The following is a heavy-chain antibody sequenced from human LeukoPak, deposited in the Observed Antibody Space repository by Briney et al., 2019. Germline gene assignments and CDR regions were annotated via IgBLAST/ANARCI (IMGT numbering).Heavy chain of an antibody. CDR1: GGSISSYY. Sequence: SETLSLTCTVSGGSISSYYWSWIRQPPGKGLEWIGYIYYSGSTNYNPSLKSRVTISVDTSKNQFSLKLSSVTAADTAVYYCARHAADSSGSFIWFDPWGQGTLVTVSS. V-gene: IGHV4-59*08. CDR2: IYYSGST. D-gene: IGHD3-22*01. CDR3: ARHAADSSGSFIWFDP. J-gene: IGHJ5*02.